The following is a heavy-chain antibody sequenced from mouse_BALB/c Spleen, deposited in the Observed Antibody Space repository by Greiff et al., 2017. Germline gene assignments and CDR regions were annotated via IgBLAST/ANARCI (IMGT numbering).Heavy chain of an antibody. CDR2: INPNNGGT. Sequence: EVQLQQSGPELVKPGASVKIPCKASGYTFTDYNMDWVKQSHGKSLEWIGDINPNNGGTIYNQKFKGKATLTVDKSSSTAYMELRSLTSEDTAVYYCARRGYNGYVWFAYWGQGTLVTVSA. J-gene: IGHJ3*01. D-gene: IGHD1-2*01. CDR1: GYTFTDYN. CDR3: ARRGYNGYVWFAY. V-gene: IGHV1-18*01.